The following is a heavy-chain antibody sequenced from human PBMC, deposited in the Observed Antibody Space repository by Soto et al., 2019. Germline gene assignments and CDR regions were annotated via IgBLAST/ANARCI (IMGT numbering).Heavy chain of an antibody. D-gene: IGHD3-10*01. CDR2: ISPMFGAA. Sequence: QVQLVQSGAEMKKPGSSVKVSCQSSGGTFNTYAMNWVRQAPGQGPEWMGDISPMFGAANYAPKFQGRVTITADEPTGTSYMQLSTLTSEDTALYCCAREVQVHTPDFVYWGQGTQVTVSS. V-gene: IGHV1-69*19. CDR1: GGTFNTYA. CDR3: AREVQVHTPDFVY. J-gene: IGHJ4*02.